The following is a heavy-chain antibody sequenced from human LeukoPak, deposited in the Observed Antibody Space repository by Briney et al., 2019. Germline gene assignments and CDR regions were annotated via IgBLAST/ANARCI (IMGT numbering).Heavy chain of an antibody. CDR3: ASVRYCSSTSSLEGALDP. CDR2: ISSSSSYI. V-gene: IGHV3-21*01. Sequence: GGSLRLSCAASGFTFSSYSMNWVRQAPGKGLEWVSSISSSSSYIYYADSVKGRFTISRDNAKNSLYLQMNSLRAEDTAVYYCASVRYCSSTSSLEGALDPWGQGTLVTVSS. D-gene: IGHD2-2*01. CDR1: GFTFSSYS. J-gene: IGHJ5*02.